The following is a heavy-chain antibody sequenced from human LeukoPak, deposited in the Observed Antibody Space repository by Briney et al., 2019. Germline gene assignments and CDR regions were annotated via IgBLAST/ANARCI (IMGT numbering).Heavy chain of an antibody. V-gene: IGHV4-4*02. CDR3: ATYGDSPYCFHY. CDR1: GGSVSNGNW. CDR2: ILHSGST. D-gene: IGHD2-21*02. Sequence: SETLSLTCAVTGGSVSNGNWWTWVRQPPGKGLEWIGEILHSGSTHYSPSLKSRVTISVDKSKNQFSLKLSSVTAADTAEYYCATYGDSPYCFHYWGQGTLVTVSS. J-gene: IGHJ4*02.